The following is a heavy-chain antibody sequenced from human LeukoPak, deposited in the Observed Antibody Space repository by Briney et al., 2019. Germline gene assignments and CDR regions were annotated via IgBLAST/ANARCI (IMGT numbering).Heavy chain of an antibody. V-gene: IGHV3-48*04. J-gene: IGHJ4*02. CDR2: ISSSGSTI. Sequence: PGGSLRLSCAASGFTFSSYSMNWVRQAPGKGLEWVSYISSSGSTIYYADSVKGRFTISRDNAKNSLYLQMNSLRVEDTAVYHCARGAGSSWYFYFDYWGQGTLVTVSS. CDR1: GFTFSSYS. CDR3: ARGAGSSWYFYFDY. D-gene: IGHD6-13*01.